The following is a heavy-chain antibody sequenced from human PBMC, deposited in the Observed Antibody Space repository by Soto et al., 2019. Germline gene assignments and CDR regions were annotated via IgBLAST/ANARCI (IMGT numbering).Heavy chain of an antibody. J-gene: IGHJ5*02. Sequence: SETLSLTCAVSGGSISSGGYSWSWIRQPPGKGLEWIGYIYHSGSTYYNPSLKSRVTISVDRSKNQFSLKLSSVTAADTAVYYCARGRGYCSSTSCYFQLDPWGQGTLVTVSS. CDR3: ARGRGYCSSTSCYFQLDP. CDR1: GGSISSGGYS. CDR2: IYHSGST. D-gene: IGHD2-2*01. V-gene: IGHV4-30-2*01.